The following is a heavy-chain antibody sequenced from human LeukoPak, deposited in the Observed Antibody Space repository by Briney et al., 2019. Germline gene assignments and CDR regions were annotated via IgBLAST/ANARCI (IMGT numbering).Heavy chain of an antibody. V-gene: IGHV4-39*07. CDR3: AREVDYDFWSGYPGLFDY. CDR1: GGSISSSSYY. J-gene: IGHJ4*02. CDR2: IYYSGST. D-gene: IGHD3-3*01. Sequence: SETLSLTCTVPGGSISSSSYYWGWIRHPPGKGLEWIGRIYYSGSTYLNPSLKSRVTISVDTSKNQFSLELSSVTAADTAVYYCAREVDYDFWSGYPGLFDYRGQGTLVTVSS.